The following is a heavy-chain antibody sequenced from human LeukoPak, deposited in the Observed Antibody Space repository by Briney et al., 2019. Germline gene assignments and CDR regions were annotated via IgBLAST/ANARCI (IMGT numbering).Heavy chain of an antibody. CDR3: ARSRPGTEAGQPNFDY. CDR2: ISSISSII. Sequence: GGSLRLSCAASGFTFSTYGMSWVRQAPGKGLEWVSYISSISSIIYYADSVKGRFTISRDNAKSSLYLQMNSLRAEDTAVYYCARSRPGTEAGQPNFDYWGQGTLVTVSS. V-gene: IGHV3-48*01. D-gene: IGHD6-13*01. J-gene: IGHJ4*02. CDR1: GFTFSTYG.